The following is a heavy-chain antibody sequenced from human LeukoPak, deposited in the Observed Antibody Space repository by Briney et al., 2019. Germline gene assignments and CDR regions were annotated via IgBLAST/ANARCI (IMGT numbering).Heavy chain of an antibody. J-gene: IGHJ4*02. CDR2: ISGNGGRA. CDR3: AKDFGRNLGGPGY. D-gene: IGHD1-14*01. CDR1: GFTFSTYT. Sequence: PGGSLRLSCAASGFTFSTYTMAWVRQAPGGGLEWVSGISGNGGRAYYADSVKGRFAISRDDSKSTLYLQMNSLRGEDTAVSYCAKDFGRNLGGPGYWGRGTLVIVSS. V-gene: IGHV3-23*01.